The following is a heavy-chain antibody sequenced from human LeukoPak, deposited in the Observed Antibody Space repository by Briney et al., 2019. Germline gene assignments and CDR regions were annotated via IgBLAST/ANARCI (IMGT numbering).Heavy chain of an antibody. CDR1: GFTFSNYW. V-gene: IGHV3-74*01. D-gene: IGHD3-10*01. Sequence: GGSLRLSCAASGFTFSNYWMHWVRQAPGKGLVRVSRVSNDASSTSYADSVKGRFTISRDNAKNTLYLQMNSLRAEDTAVYYCARARFPAFDIWGQGTVVTVSS. CDR2: VSNDASST. CDR3: ARARFPAFDI. J-gene: IGHJ3*02.